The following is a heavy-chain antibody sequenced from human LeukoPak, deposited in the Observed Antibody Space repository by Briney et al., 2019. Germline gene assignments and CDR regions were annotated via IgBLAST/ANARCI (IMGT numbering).Heavy chain of an antibody. V-gene: IGHV1-18*01. Sequence: ASVKVSCKASGYTFTSYGISWVRQAPGQGLEWMGWVSAYNGNTNYAQKLQGRVTMTTDTSTSTAYMELRSLRSDDTAVYYCARGGPPPAMVYVFLSWFDPWGQGTLVTVSS. CDR1: GYTFTSYG. CDR2: VSAYNGNT. CDR3: ARGGPPPAMVYVFLSWFDP. D-gene: IGHD2-2*01. J-gene: IGHJ5*02.